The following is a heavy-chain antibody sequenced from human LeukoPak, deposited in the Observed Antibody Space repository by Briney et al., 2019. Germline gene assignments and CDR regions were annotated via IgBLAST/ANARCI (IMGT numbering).Heavy chain of an antibody. J-gene: IGHJ4*02. Sequence: PGGSLRLSCTVSGFTLSSYEMSWIRQAPGQGLEWVSSIEYSETGTHYADSVKGRFTISRDNSKNTLYLQLNSLRDEDTAVYYCARNSGRYGVSWGQGTLVTVSS. CDR2: IEYSETGT. CDR3: ARNSGRYGVS. D-gene: IGHD6-19*01. CDR1: GFTLSSYE. V-gene: IGHV3-23*01.